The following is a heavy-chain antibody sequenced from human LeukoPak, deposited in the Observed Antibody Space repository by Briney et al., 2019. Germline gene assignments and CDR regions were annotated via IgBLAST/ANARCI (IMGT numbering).Heavy chain of an antibody. J-gene: IGHJ4*02. CDR1: GGSISSGGYS. CDR2: IYHSGST. Sequence: SQTLSLTCAVSGGSISSGGYSWSWIRQPPGKGLEWIGYIYHSGSTYYNPSPKSRVTISVDRSKNQFSLKLSSVTAADTAVYYCARGAMIVGGYYFDYWGQGTLVTVSS. D-gene: IGHD3-22*01. CDR3: ARGAMIVGGYYFDY. V-gene: IGHV4-30-2*01.